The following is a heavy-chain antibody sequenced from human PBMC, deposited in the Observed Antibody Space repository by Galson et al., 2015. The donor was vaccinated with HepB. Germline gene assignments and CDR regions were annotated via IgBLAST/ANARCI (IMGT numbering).Heavy chain of an antibody. Sequence: SVKVSCKASGYTFTNYAIHWVRQAPGQRLEWMGWINVGNGNTKYSQRFQGRVTITRDTSAGTAYLELSSLRSEDTSVFYCVKGSEFFDYWGQGTLVTVSS. CDR1: GYTFTNYA. J-gene: IGHJ4*02. V-gene: IGHV1-3*01. CDR2: INVGNGNT. D-gene: IGHD6-19*01. CDR3: VKGSEFFDY.